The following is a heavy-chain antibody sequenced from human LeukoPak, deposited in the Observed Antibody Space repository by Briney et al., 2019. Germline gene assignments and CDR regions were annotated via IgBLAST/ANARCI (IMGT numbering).Heavy chain of an antibody. J-gene: IGHJ4*02. CDR3: ARSDMVRGVGYYFDY. CDR2: IYPGDSDT. D-gene: IGHD3-10*01. CDR1: GYSFTSYW. Sequence: GESLKISCKGSGYSFTSYWIGWVRQVPGKGLEWMGIIYPGDSDTRYSPSFQGQVTISADKSISTAYLQWSSLKASDTAMYYCARSDMVRGVGYYFDYWGQGTLVTVSS. V-gene: IGHV5-51*01.